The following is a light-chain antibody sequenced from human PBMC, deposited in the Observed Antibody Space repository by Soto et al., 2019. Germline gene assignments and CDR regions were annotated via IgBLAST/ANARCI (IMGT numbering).Light chain of an antibody. CDR1: ASDIGRYNY. CDR3: NSYVGSNNYV. J-gene: IGLJ1*01. Sequence: QSALTQPPSASGSPGQSVTISCIGTASDIGRYNYVSWYQHHPGKAPKLIIYEVTKRPSGVPDRFSGSKSGNTASLTVSGLQADYEADYYCNSYVGSNNYVFGTGTKGTVL. V-gene: IGLV2-8*01. CDR2: EVT.